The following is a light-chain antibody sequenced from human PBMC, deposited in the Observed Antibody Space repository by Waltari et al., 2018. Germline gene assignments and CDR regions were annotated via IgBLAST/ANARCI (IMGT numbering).Light chain of an antibody. J-gene: IGKJ4*01. Sequence: DIQMTQSPSPVSASVGDRGIITCRASQDISRWLAWYQQTPGKAPKFLIYDASTLQSGVPSRFSGTGSGTEFTLTISSLQPEDFATYYCQHGNTFPLTFGGGTKVEVK. CDR1: QDISRW. V-gene: IGKV1-12*01. CDR3: QHGNTFPLT. CDR2: DAS.